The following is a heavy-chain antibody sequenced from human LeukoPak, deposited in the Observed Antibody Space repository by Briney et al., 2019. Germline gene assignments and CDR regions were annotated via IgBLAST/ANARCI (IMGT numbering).Heavy chain of an antibody. CDR2: INHSGST. CDR3: ARAEVAAYDY. Sequence: SETLSLTCAVYGGSFSGYYWSWIRQPPGKGLEWIGEINHSGSTNYHPSLKSRVTISVDTSKNQFSLKLSSVTAADTAVYYCARAEVAAYDYWGQGTLVTVSS. CDR1: GGSFSGYY. J-gene: IGHJ4*02. V-gene: IGHV4-34*01. D-gene: IGHD6-19*01.